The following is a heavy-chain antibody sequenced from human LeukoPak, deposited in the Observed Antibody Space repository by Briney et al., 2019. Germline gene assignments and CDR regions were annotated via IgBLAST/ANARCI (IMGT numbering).Heavy chain of an antibody. J-gene: IGHJ2*01. V-gene: IGHV1-24*01. CDR3: VRDCASDCSIKGHYFFDL. Sequence: ASVKVSCKVSGYTLTELSMHWVRQAPGKGLEWMGWISTDKADTYYAQNYQGRVTMTIDTSTSTAYMELRSLTSDDTAVYYCVRDCASDCSIKGHYFFDLWGRGTLVTVSS. CDR2: ISTDKADT. D-gene: IGHD2-21*02. CDR1: GYTLTELS.